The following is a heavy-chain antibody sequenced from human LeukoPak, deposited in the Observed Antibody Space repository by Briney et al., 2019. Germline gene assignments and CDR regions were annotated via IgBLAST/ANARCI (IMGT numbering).Heavy chain of an antibody. J-gene: IGHJ4*02. Sequence: PGGSLRLSCAASGFTFSSYSMNWVRQAPGKGLEWVSSISSSSSYICYADSVKGRFTISRDNAKNSLYLQMNSLRAEDTAVYYCAGDGSQDYGDYVSNYWGQGTLVTVSS. CDR3: AGDGSQDYGDYVSNY. V-gene: IGHV3-21*01. CDR2: ISSSSSYI. CDR1: GFTFSSYS. D-gene: IGHD4-17*01.